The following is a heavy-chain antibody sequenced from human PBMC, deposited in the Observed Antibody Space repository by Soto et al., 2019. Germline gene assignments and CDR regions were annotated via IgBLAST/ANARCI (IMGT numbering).Heavy chain of an antibody. CDR1: GYTFTGYY. D-gene: IGHD6-6*01. V-gene: IGHV1-2*02. Sequence: ASVKVSCKASGYTFTGYYMHWVRQAPGQGLEWMGWINPNSGGTNYAQKFQGRVTMTRDTSISTAYMELSRLRSDDTAVYYCARGVTRSSSSLGFRFDPWGQGTLVTVSS. CDR2: INPNSGGT. J-gene: IGHJ5*02. CDR3: ARGVTRSSSSLGFRFDP.